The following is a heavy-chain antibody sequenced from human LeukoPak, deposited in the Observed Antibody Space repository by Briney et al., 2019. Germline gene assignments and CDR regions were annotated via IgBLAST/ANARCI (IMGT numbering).Heavy chain of an antibody. V-gene: IGHV4-39*02. CDR1: GGFISSSSYY. Sequence: SETLSLTCTVSGGFISSSSYYWGWIRQPPGKGLEWIGSIYYSGSTYYNPSLKSRVTISVDTSKNQLSLKLSSVTAADTAVYYCARDGSSGPTRYWGQGTLVTVSS. J-gene: IGHJ4*02. D-gene: IGHD6-19*01. CDR2: IYYSGST. CDR3: ARDGSSGPTRY.